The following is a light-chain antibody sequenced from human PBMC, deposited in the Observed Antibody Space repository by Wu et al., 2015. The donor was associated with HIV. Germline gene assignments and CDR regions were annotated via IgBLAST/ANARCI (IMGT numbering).Light chain of an antibody. CDR2: DAS. Sequence: EIVMTQSPATLSVSPGERVTLSCRASQSISSKFAWYQQKPGQAPRLLIYDASTRATGIPARFSGSGSGTEFTLTINNMQSEDFAVYFCQQYCDWPPVTFGGGTKVEIK. CDR1: QSISSK. CDR3: QQYCDWPPVT. V-gene: IGKV3-15*01. J-gene: IGKJ4*01.